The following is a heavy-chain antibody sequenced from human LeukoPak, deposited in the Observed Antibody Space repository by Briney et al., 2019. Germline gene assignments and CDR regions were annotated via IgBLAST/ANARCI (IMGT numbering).Heavy chain of an antibody. D-gene: IGHD6-19*01. V-gene: IGHV1-2*02. Sequence: ASVKVSCKASGYTFTGYYMHWVRQAPGQGLEWMGWINPNSGGTNHAQKFQGRVTMTRDTSISTAYMELSRLRSDDTAVYYCARDRRFGGIAVAGTLGYWGQGTLVTVSS. CDR3: ARDRRFGGIAVAGTLGY. CDR1: GYTFTGYY. CDR2: INPNSGGT. J-gene: IGHJ4*02.